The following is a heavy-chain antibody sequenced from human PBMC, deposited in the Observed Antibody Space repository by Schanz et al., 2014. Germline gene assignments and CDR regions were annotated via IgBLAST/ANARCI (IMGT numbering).Heavy chain of an antibody. V-gene: IGHV1-46*03. Sequence: QVQLVQSGAEVKKPGASVRLSCEASGYTFTSYDINWVRQAPGQGLEWMGLINPSVGNTNYAQKFRGRVTMTRDTSTSTVYMELSGLRSGDTAVYYCATNSPFRMVRGSNAFDAWGQGTMVTVSS. CDR2: INPSVGNT. J-gene: IGHJ3*01. D-gene: IGHD3-10*01. CDR3: ATNSPFRMVRGSNAFDA. CDR1: GYTFTSYD.